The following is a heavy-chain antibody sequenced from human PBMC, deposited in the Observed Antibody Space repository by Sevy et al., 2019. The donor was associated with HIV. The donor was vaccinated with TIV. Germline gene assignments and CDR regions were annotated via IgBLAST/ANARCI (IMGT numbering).Heavy chain of an antibody. V-gene: IGHV5-51*01. Sequence: GESLKISCKGSGYSFTSYWIGWVRQMPGKGLEWMGIIYPGDSDTRYSPSFQGQVTISADKSISTAYLQWSSLKASDTAMYYCARATYYYDSSGYPIDYWGQGTLVTVSS. D-gene: IGHD3-22*01. CDR1: GYSFTSYW. J-gene: IGHJ4*02. CDR2: IYPGDSDT. CDR3: ARATYYYDSSGYPIDY.